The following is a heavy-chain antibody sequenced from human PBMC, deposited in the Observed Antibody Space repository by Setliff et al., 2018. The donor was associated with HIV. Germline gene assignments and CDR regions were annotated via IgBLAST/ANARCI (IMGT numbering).Heavy chain of an antibody. Sequence: GASVKVSCKASGYSFTNYDINWVRQATGQGLEWMGWMNPKSGKTGYAQKFQGRVTITRNTSISTVYMDLDSLRSGDAAVYYCARGFYDFFYNYYMDVWGKGTTVTVSS. D-gene: IGHD3-3*01. CDR2: MNPKSGKT. V-gene: IGHV1-8*03. CDR1: GYSFTNYD. CDR3: ARGFYDFFYNYYMDV. J-gene: IGHJ6*03.